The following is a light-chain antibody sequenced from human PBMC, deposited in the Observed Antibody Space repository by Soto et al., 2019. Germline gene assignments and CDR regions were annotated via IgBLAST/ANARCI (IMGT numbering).Light chain of an antibody. J-gene: IGLJ2*01. Sequence: QSALTQPASVSGSPGQSITISCTGTSSDVGSYNLVSWYQQHPGKAPKLMIYDVNERPSGVSNRFSGSKSGNTASLTISGLQAEDEADYYCCSYAGTSTYVVFGGGTQLTVL. CDR3: CSYAGTSTYVV. CDR1: SSDVGSYNL. V-gene: IGLV2-23*02. CDR2: DVN.